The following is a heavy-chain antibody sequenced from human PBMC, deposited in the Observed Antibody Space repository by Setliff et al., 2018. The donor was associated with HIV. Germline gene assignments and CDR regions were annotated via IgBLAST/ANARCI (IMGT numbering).Heavy chain of an antibody. V-gene: IGHV5-51*01. J-gene: IGHJ6*02. CDR3: ATLQPDAVDV. CDR2: THPGGSET. D-gene: IGHD2-8*01. Sequence: GESLKISCKGSGYSFTSYWIGWVRQMPGKGLEWMGITHPGGSETRYSPSFEGQVIISADKSISTAYLQWSSLKASDTAMYYCATLQPDAVDVWGQGTTVTVSS. CDR1: GYSFTSYW.